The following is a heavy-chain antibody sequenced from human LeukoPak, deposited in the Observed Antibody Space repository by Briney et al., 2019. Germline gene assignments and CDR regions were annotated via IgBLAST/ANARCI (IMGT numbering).Heavy chain of an antibody. CDR3: AKQGEYSSSSVYFDY. V-gene: IGHV3-23*01. Sequence: GGSLRLSCAASGFTFSSYAMSWVRQAPGKGLEWVSAISGSGGSTYYADSVKGRFTISRDNSKNTLYLQMNSLRAEDTAVYYCAKQGEYSSSSVYFDYWSQGTLVTVSS. CDR2: ISGSGGST. J-gene: IGHJ4*02. D-gene: IGHD6-6*01. CDR1: GFTFSSYA.